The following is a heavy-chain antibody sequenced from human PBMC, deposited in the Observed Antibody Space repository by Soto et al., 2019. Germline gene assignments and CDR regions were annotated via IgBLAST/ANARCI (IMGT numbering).Heavy chain of an antibody. CDR3: AKGYSSSSRFDY. CDR2: ISGDGGTI. CDR1: GFTFGSYA. Sequence: EVQLLESGGGLVQPGGSLRLSCAASGFTFGSYAMSWVRQTPGKGLEWVSAISGDGGTIYYADSVKGRFTISRDNSKNTLYLQMDSLRAEDPAVYYCAKGYSSSSRFDYWGQGTLVTVSS. D-gene: IGHD6-6*01. V-gene: IGHV3-23*01. J-gene: IGHJ4*02.